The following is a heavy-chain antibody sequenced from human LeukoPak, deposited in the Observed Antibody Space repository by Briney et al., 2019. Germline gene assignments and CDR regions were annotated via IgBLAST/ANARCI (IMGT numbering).Heavy chain of an antibody. CDR3: ARVMPPSPVGANPFDY. J-gene: IGHJ4*02. D-gene: IGHD1-26*01. V-gene: IGHV3-21*01. CDR1: GFTFSNYE. CDR2: ISSSSSYI. Sequence: PGGSLRLSCAASGFTFSNYEMDWVRQAPGKGLEWVSSISSSSSYIYYADSVKGRFTISRDNAKNSLYLQMNSLRAEDTAVYYCARVMPPSPVGANPFDYWGQGTLVTVSS.